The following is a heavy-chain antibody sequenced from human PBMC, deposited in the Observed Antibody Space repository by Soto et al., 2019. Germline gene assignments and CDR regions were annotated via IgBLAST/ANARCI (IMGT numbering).Heavy chain of an antibody. V-gene: IGHV4-59*01. CDR3: ATSNPTCPGCYS. J-gene: IGHJ5*02. CDR1: GVSISSGY. D-gene: IGHD3-10*01. CDR2: ISHSGLR. Sequence: SETLSLTCIVSGVSISSGYCTRIRQSPGKGLEWIGYISHSGLRHYRASLQSRLTMSVETSKNQFSLNLTSVTAADTAIYYCATSNPTCPGCYSWGQGTLVTVSS.